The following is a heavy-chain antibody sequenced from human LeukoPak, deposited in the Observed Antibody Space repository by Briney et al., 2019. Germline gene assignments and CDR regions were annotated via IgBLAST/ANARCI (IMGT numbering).Heavy chain of an antibody. J-gene: IGHJ4*02. CDR3: ARDYYDSSMPFDY. D-gene: IGHD3-22*01. CDR1: GGSISSYY. V-gene: IGHV4-59*12. Sequence: SETLSLTCTVSGGSISSYYWSWIRQPPGKGLEWIGYIYYSGSTNYNPSLKSRVTISVDTSKNQFSLKLSSVTAADTAVYYCARDYYDSSMPFDYWGQGTLVTVSS. CDR2: IYYSGST.